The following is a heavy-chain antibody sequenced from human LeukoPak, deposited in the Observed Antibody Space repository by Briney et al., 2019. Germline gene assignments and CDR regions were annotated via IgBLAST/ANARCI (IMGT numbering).Heavy chain of an antibody. V-gene: IGHV3-74*01. CDR2: INSDGTIT. Sequence: GGSLRLSCAASGFTFSTYWMHWVRQAPGRGLVWVSRINSDGTITGYADSVEGRFTISRDNAKSTLYLQMNSLRAEDTAVYYCARRRYSDNREPLFNFWGQGTQVTVSS. D-gene: IGHD1-26*01. J-gene: IGHJ4*02. CDR3: ARRRYSDNREPLFNF. CDR1: GFTFSTYW.